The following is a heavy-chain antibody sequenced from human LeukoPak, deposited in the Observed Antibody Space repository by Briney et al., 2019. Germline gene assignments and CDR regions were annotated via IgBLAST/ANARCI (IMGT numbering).Heavy chain of an antibody. CDR2: IIPIFGTA. Sequence: SVKVSFKASGGTFSSYAISWVRQAPGQGLEWMGGIIPIFGTANYAQKFQGRVTITTDESTSTAYMELSSLRSEDTAVYYCARSGSGANSSVDYWGQGTLVTVSS. CDR3: ARSGSGANSSVDY. V-gene: IGHV1-69*05. D-gene: IGHD4/OR15-4a*01. J-gene: IGHJ4*02. CDR1: GGTFSSYA.